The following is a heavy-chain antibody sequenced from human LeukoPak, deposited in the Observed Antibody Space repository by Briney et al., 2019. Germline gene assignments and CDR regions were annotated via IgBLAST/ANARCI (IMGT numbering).Heavy chain of an antibody. V-gene: IGHV1-3*03. Sequence: ASVKVSCKASGYTFTNYAMHWVRQAPGQRLEWMGWINTGNGNTKYSQDFQDRVTITRDTSASTAYMEVSSLRSEDMPVYYCAINKAAKSLDYWAQGPLFTVSS. CDR3: AINKAAKSLDY. CDR1: GYTFTNYA. J-gene: IGHJ4*02. D-gene: IGHD6-25*01. CDR2: INTGNGNT.